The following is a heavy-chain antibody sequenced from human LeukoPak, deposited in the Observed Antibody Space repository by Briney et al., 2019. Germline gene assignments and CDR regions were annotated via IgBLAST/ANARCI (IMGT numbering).Heavy chain of an antibody. CDR1: GYSISSGYY. CDR2: IYYSGST. J-gene: IGHJ3*02. V-gene: IGHV4-38-2*02. Sequence: SETLSLTCTVSGYSISSGYYWGWIRQPPGKGLEWIGNIYYSGSTNYNPSLKSRVTISVDTSKNQFSLTLSSVTAADTAVYFCARDSIPLDIWGQGTMVTVSS. D-gene: IGHD2/OR15-2a*01. CDR3: ARDSIPLDI.